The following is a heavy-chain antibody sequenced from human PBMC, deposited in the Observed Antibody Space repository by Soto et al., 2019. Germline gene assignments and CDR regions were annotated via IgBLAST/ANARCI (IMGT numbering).Heavy chain of an antibody. CDR1: GGSISSYY. CDR3: ARVVSAAGTRSEFDY. V-gene: IGHV4-59*01. J-gene: IGHJ4*02. D-gene: IGHD6-13*01. CDR2: IYYSGST. Sequence: PSETLSLTCTVSGGSISSYYWSWIRQPPGKGLEWIGYIYYSGSTNYNPSLKSRVTISVDTSKNQFSLKLSSVTAADTAVYYCARVVSAAGTRSEFDYWGQGTLVTVSS.